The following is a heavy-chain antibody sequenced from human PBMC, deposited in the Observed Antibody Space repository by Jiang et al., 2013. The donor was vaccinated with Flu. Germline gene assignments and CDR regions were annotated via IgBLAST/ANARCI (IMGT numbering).Heavy chain of an antibody. V-gene: IGHV1-69*06. CDR3: AREKGITIFGVVEIHAFDI. CDR2: IIPIFGTA. CDR1: GGTFSSYA. D-gene: IGHD3-3*01. Sequence: SGAEVKKPGSSVKVSCKASGGTFSSYAISWVRQAPGQGLEWMGGIIPIFGTANYAQKFQGRVTITADKSTSTAYMELSSLRSEDTAVYYCAREKGITIFGVVEIHAFDIWGQGTMVTVSS. J-gene: IGHJ3*02.